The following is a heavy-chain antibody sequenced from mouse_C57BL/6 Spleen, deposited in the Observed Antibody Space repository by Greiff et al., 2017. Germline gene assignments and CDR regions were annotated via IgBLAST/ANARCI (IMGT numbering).Heavy chain of an antibody. CDR3: AVTTVVEYYFDY. D-gene: IGHD1-1*01. V-gene: IGHV1-64*01. Sequence: QVQLKQPGAELVKPGASVKLSCKASGYTFTSYWMHWVKQRPGQGLEWIGMIHPNSGSTNYNEKFKSKATLTVDKSSSTAYMQLSSLTSEDSAVYYCAVTTVVEYYFDYWGQGTTLPVSS. J-gene: IGHJ2*01. CDR1: GYTFTSYW. CDR2: IHPNSGST.